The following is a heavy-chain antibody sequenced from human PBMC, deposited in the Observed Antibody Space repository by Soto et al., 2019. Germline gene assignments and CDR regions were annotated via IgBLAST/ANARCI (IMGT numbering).Heavy chain of an antibody. J-gene: IGHJ4*02. D-gene: IGHD2-15*01. V-gene: IGHV4-34*01. Sequence: QVQLQQWGAGLLKPSETLSLTCAVYGGSFSGYYWSWIRQPPGKGLKWIGEINHSGITNYNPSLKSRATIAVDTSKTQFSLKLSSVTAADTAGYYGARVGSVTPDFDYWGQGTLVTVSS. CDR1: GGSFSGYY. CDR2: INHSGIT. CDR3: ARVGSVTPDFDY.